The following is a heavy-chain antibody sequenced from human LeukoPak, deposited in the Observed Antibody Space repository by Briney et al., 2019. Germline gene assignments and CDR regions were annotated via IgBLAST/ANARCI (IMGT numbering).Heavy chain of an antibody. CDR2: INPNSGGT. J-gene: IGHJ4*02. CDR1: GYSFTDYY. D-gene: IGHD4-17*01. V-gene: IGHV1-2*06. Sequence: GASVKVSCKASGYSFTDYYMHWVRQAPGQGLEWMGRINPNSGGTNYAQKFQGRVTMTRDTSISTAYMELSRLRSDDTAVYYCARVAYGDLGVDYWGQGTLVTVSS. CDR3: ARVAYGDLGVDY.